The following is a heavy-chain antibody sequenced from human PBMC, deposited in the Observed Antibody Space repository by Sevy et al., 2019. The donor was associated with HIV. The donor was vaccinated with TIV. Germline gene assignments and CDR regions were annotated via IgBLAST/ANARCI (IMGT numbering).Heavy chain of an antibody. J-gene: IGHJ1*01. V-gene: IGHV3-9*01. D-gene: IGHD6-19*01. CDR3: VKDGGSGSGPSAEYFHH. Sequence: GGSLRLSCAVYGFSFDDYAMHWVRQVPGKGLEWVAGISWNSAFIGYADSVKGRYTISRDNAKNSLYLQINSLIPEDTALYYCVKDGGSGSGPSAEYFHHWGQGTLVIVSS. CDR1: GFSFDDYA. CDR2: ISWNSAFI.